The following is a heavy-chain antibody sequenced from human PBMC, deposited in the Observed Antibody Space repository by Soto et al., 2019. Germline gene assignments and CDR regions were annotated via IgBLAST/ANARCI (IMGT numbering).Heavy chain of an antibody. CDR1: GFTFSSYS. V-gene: IGHV3-48*02. D-gene: IGHD2-2*01. J-gene: IGHJ4*02. CDR2: ISSSSSTI. Sequence: GGSLRLSCAASGFTFSSYSMNWVRQAPGKGLEWVSYISSSSSTIYYADSVKGRFTISRDNAKNSLYLQMNSLRDEDTAVYYCARDVSIVVVPAAMDYGSGSYDYWGQGTLVNVSS. CDR3: ARDVSIVVVPAAMDYGSGSYDY.